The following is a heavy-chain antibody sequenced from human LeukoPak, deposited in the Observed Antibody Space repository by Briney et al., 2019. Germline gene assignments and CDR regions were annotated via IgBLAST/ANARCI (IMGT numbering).Heavy chain of an antibody. V-gene: IGHV4-34*01. D-gene: IGHD4-23*01. CDR2: INHSGST. Sequence: SETLSLTCAVYGGSFSGYYWSWIRQPPGKGLEWIGEINHSGSTNYNPSLKSRVTISVDTSKNQFSLRLSSVTAADTAVYYCARGGRWTKVCYFDYWGQGTLVTVSS. J-gene: IGHJ4*02. CDR3: ARGGRWTKVCYFDY. CDR1: GGSFSGYY.